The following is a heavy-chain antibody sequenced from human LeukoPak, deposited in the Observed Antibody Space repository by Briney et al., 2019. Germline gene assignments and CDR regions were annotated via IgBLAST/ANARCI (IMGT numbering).Heavy chain of an antibody. J-gene: IGHJ3*02. D-gene: IGHD3-3*01. Sequence: GGSLRLSCAASGFTFSSYWMHWVRQAPGKGLVWVSRINSDGSSTSYADSVKGRFTISRDNAKNTLYLQMNSLRAEDTAVYYCAATYYDFWSGYSKDAFDIWGQGTMVTVSS. CDR1: GFTFSSYW. CDR2: INSDGSST. V-gene: IGHV3-74*01. CDR3: AATYYDFWSGYSKDAFDI.